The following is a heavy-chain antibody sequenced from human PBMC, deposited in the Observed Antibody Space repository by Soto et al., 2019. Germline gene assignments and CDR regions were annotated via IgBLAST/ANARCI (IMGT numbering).Heavy chain of an antibody. CDR2: IIPIFGTA. Sequence: SVKVSCKASGGTFSSYAISWVRQAPGQGLEWMGGIIPIFGTANYAQKFQGRVTITADESTSTAYMELSSLRSEDTAVYYCARVRSQWLVHGGRLYYCMDVWGQGTTVTVSS. CDR3: ARVRSQWLVHGGRLYYCMDV. CDR1: GGTFSSYA. J-gene: IGHJ6*02. D-gene: IGHD6-19*01. V-gene: IGHV1-69*13.